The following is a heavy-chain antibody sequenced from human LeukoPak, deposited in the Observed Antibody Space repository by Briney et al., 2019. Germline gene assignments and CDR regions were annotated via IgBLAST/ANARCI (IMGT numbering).Heavy chain of an antibody. CDR3: TRQEAATATSFYGMDV. CDR2: IYYSGTT. J-gene: IGHJ6*02. Sequence: SETLSLTCTVAGGPISSSNYFWGWVRQPPAKELEWIGNIYYSGTTYQNPSLRSRVTISVDTSNNQFSLKLRSVTAADTAVYYCTRQEAATATSFYGMDVWGLGITVTVSS. CDR1: GGPISSSNYF. D-gene: IGHD2-21*02. V-gene: IGHV4-39*01.